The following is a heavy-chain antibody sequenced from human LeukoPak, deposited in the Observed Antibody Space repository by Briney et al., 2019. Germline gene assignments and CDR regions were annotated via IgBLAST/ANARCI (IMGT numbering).Heavy chain of an antibody. CDR3: ARGRMRTTGTTDAFDI. CDR2: INHSGST. Sequence: PSETLSLTCAVCGGSFSGYYWSWIRQPPGKGLKWIGEINHSGSTNYNPSLKSRVTISVDTSKNQFSLKLSSVTAADTAVYYCARGRMRTTGTTDAFDIWGQGTMVTVSS. CDR1: GGSFSGYY. V-gene: IGHV4-34*01. D-gene: IGHD1-1*01. J-gene: IGHJ3*02.